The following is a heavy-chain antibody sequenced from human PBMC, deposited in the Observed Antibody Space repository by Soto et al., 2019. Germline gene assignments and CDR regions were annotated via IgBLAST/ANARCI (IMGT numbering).Heavy chain of an antibody. V-gene: IGHV3-23*01. CDR3: ARDPGSIVDY. Sequence: GGSLRLSCAASGPTFSSYAMSWVRQAPGKGLEWVSSISGSGDDTYYADSVKGRFIISRDNSKNMLYLELNSLRAEDTALYYCARDPGSIVDYWGQGTLVTSPQ. CDR1: GPTFSSYA. CDR2: ISGSGDDT. D-gene: IGHD1-26*01. J-gene: IGHJ4*02.